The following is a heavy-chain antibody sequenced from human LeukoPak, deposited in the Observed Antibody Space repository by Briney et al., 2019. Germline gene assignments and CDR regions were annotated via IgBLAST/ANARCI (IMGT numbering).Heavy chain of an antibody. V-gene: IGHV3-49*03. CDR3: TTQAVADLFDY. D-gene: IGHD6-19*01. Sequence: PGRSLRLSCTASGFTFGDYATSWFRQAPGKGLEWVGFIRSKAYGGTTEYAASVKGRFTISRDDSKSIAYLQMNSLKTEDTAVYYCTTQAVADLFDYWGQGTLVTVSS. CDR2: IRSKAYGGTT. CDR1: GFTFGDYA. J-gene: IGHJ4*02.